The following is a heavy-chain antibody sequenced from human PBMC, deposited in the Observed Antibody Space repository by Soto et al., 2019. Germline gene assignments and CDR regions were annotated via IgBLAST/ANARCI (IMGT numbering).Heavy chain of an antibody. CDR2: IYSGGST. V-gene: IGHV3-53*01. Sequence: GGSLRLSCAASGFTVSSNYMSWVRQAPGKGLEWVSVIYSGGSTNYADSVKGRFTISRDKSKNTLYLQMNSLRAEDTAVYYCAREGNSSSRATGGFDYWGQGTLVTVSS. CDR3: AREGNSSSRATGGFDY. J-gene: IGHJ4*02. D-gene: IGHD6-13*01. CDR1: GFTVSSNY.